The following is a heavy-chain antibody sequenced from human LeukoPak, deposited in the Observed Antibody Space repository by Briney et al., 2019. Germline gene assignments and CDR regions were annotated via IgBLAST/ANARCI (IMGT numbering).Heavy chain of an antibody. CDR2: ISPSGNIK. CDR3: ARGRWFDP. J-gene: IGHJ5*02. CDR1: GFTFSSYE. Sequence: PGGSLRLSCAASGFTFSSYEMHWVRQAPGKGLEWVSRISPSGNIKYYADSVRGRFTISRDNAKNSLYLQMNSLRAEDTAVYYCARGRWFDPWGQGTLVTVSS. V-gene: IGHV3-48*03.